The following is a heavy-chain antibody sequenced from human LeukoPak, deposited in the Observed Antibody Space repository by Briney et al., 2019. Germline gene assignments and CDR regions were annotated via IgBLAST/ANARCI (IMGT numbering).Heavy chain of an antibody. D-gene: IGHD2/OR15-2a*01. CDR3: ARDWFHAIDY. Sequence: PGGSLRLSCAASGFSFSTTWMHWVRQPPGQGLVWVARITSDGTSTSYAESVEGRFTIPRDNAKNTLYLQMSSLRAEDTALYYCARDWFHAIDYWGQGTLVTVSS. CDR2: ITSDGTST. CDR1: GFSFSTTW. V-gene: IGHV3-74*03. J-gene: IGHJ4*02.